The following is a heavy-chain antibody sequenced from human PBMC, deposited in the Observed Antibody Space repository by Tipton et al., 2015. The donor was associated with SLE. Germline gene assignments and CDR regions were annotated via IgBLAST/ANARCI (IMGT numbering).Heavy chain of an antibody. Sequence: TLSLTCAVYGGSFSGYYWSWIRQPPGKGLEWIGEINHSGSTNYNPSLKSRVTISVDTSKNQFSLKLSSVTAADTAVYYCARGLAPSYWGQGTLVTVSS. V-gene: IGHV4-34*01. J-gene: IGHJ4*02. CDR1: GGSFSGYY. CDR3: ARGLAPSY. CDR2: INHSGST.